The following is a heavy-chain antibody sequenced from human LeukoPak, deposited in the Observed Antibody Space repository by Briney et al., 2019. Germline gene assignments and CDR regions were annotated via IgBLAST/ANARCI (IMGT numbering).Heavy chain of an antibody. J-gene: IGHJ4*02. CDR1: GGSISSSSYY. V-gene: IGHV4-39*01. CDR3: ARHGSSSSYFDY. D-gene: IGHD6-6*01. Sequence: SETLSLTCTVSGGSISSSSYYWGWIRQPPGKGLEWIGSIYYSGSTYYNPSLKSRVAISVDTYKNQFFLKLSSVTAADTAVYYCARHGSSSSYFDYWGQGILVTVSS. CDR2: IYYSGST.